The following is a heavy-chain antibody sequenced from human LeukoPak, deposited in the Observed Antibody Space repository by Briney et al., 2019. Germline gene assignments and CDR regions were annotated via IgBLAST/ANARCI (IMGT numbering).Heavy chain of an antibody. J-gene: IGHJ4*02. CDR3: AKDRRYYGSGSYVDY. CDR2: ISYDGSNK. Sequence: GAFLRLSCASAGITFSSYIMRWVRPAPGRRLEWVAVISYDGSNKYYADSVKGRFTISRDNSKNTLYLQMNSLRAEDTAVYYCAKDRRYYGSGSYVDYWGQGTLVTVSS. CDR1: GITFSSYI. V-gene: IGHV3-30*18. D-gene: IGHD3-10*01.